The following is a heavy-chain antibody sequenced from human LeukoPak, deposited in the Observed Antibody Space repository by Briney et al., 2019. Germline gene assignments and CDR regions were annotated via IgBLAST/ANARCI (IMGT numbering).Heavy chain of an antibody. CDR2: ISYDGSNK. D-gene: IGHD3-10*01. CDR3: PKDRATGTQFYFYGMDV. V-gene: IGHV3-30*18. J-gene: IGHJ6*02. CDR1: GFTFSSYG. Sequence: GRSLRLSCAASGFTFSSYGMHWVCQAPGKGPEWVAVISYDGSNKYYADSVKGRFTISRDNSKNTLYLQMNSLRAEDTAVYYCPKDRATGTQFYFYGMDVWGQGTTVTVSS.